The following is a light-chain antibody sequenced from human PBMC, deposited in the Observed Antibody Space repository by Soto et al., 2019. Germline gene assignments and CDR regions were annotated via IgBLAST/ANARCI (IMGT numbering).Light chain of an antibody. V-gene: IGKV3-15*01. CDR3: QQRHNWSLT. CDR2: GAS. J-gene: IGKJ2*01. Sequence: EIVMTQSPATLSVSPGERATLSCRASQSISSELAWYQQRPGQPPRLLIYGASTRATGVPDRFTGSGSGSDFTLPIIRLQSEDYAVSYCQQRHNWSLTFGQGTRLEI. CDR1: QSISSE.